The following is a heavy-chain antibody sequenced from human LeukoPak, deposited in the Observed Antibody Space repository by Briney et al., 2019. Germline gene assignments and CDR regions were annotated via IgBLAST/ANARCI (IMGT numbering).Heavy chain of an antibody. D-gene: IGHD3-22*01. CDR1: GGPISTSNYY. CDR2: IFYSGST. J-gene: IGHJ3*02. V-gene: IGHV4-39*07. CDR3: ARCADYYDASGSYKGNAFDI. Sequence: SETLSLTCTVSGGPISTSNYYWGWIRQPPGKGLEWIGNIFYSGSTYYSPSLKSRVTISLDTSRNQFSLKLTSVTAADTAVYYCARCADYYDASGSYKGNAFDIWSQGTMVTVSS.